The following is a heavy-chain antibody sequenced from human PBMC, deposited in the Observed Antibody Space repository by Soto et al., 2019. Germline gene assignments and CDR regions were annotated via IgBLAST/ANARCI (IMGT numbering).Heavy chain of an antibody. CDR2: INHSGGT. CDR3: ALGSVDTGDSSGFYEY. Sequence: PSETLSLTCAVYGGSLNGHYWSWIRQPPGKGLEWIGEINHSGGTSYNPSLKSRVTISVDTSKSQFSLKLTSVSAADRAVYDCALGSVDTGDSSGFYEYWHQGTRVTVSS. CDR1: GGSLNGHY. J-gene: IGHJ4*02. D-gene: IGHD3-22*01. V-gene: IGHV4-34*01.